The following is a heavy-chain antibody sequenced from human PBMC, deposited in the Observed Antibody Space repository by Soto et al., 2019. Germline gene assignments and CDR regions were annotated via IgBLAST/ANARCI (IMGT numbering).Heavy chain of an antibody. CDR1: GYTFTNYG. J-gene: IGHJ6*02. V-gene: IGHV1-18*01. CDR3: ARRLRSRQLPHYYYGMDV. D-gene: IGHD3-10*01. CDR2: ISAYNGNT. Sequence: ASVKVSCKASGYTFTNYGINWVRPAPGQGLEWMGRISAYNGNTKYAKKFPGRVTMTPNTSTSTAYMELRSLCAADTAVYYCARRLRSRQLPHYYYGMDVWGQGTTVTVSS.